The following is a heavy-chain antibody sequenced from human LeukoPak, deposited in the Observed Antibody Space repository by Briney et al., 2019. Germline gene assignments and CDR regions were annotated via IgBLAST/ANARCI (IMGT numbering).Heavy chain of an antibody. CDR1: GFTFSNYG. D-gene: IGHD2-2*01. Sequence: GGSLRLSCAASGFTFSNYGMLWVRQAPGTGLDWVAVVSYDGSDKHYADSVKGRFTISRDNSKNTLYLQLNSLRGDDTAVYYCANRFCTSSGCGVAYWGQGTLVTVSS. V-gene: IGHV3-30*18. CDR3: ANRFCTSSGCGVAY. J-gene: IGHJ4*02. CDR2: VSYDGSDK.